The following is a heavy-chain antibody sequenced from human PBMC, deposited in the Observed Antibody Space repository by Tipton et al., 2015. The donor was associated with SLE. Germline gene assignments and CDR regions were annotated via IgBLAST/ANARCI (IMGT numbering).Heavy chain of an antibody. CDR1: GGSITSHY. Sequence: TLSLTCNVSGGSITSHYWSWIRQPPGKGLEWIGYVDYIGSTNYNPSLKSRVTISIDTSKNQFSLKLRSVTAADTAVYYCARADGVFESYYYYYGMDVWGQGTTVTVSS. CDR3: ARADGVFESYYYYYGMDV. D-gene: IGHD6-13*01. V-gene: IGHV4-59*11. CDR2: VDYIGST. J-gene: IGHJ6*02.